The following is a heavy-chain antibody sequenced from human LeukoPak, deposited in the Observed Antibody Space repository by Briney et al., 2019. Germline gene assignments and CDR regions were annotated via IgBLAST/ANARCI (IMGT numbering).Heavy chain of an antibody. J-gene: IGHJ4*02. CDR1: GFTFSSYA. Sequence: PGGSLRLSCAASGFTFSSYAMSWVCQAPGKGLEWVSAISGSGGSTYYADSVKGRFTISRDNSKNTLYLQMNSLRAEDTAVYYCAKDFPPIAAAGHYFDYWGQGTLVTVSS. CDR2: ISGSGGST. D-gene: IGHD6-13*01. CDR3: AKDFPPIAAAGHYFDY. V-gene: IGHV3-23*01.